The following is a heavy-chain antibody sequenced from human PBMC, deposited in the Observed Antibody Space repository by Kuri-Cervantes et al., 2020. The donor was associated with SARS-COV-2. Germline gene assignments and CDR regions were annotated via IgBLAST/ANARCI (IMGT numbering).Heavy chain of an antibody. J-gene: IGHJ4*02. CDR1: GFTFSTYA. CDR3: TTLIDY. V-gene: IGHV3-30-3*01. Sequence: GESLKISCVASGFTFSTYAIHWVRQAPGKGLEWVAVISYDGSNKFYADSVKGRFTISRDNAKNSLYLQMNSLRAEDTAVYYCTTLIDYWGQGALVTVSS. CDR2: ISYDGSNK.